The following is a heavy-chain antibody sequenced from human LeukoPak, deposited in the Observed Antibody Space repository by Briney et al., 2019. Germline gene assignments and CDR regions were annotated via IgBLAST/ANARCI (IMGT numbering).Heavy chain of an antibody. V-gene: IGHV4-59*01. D-gene: IGHD2-2*01. J-gene: IGHJ6*03. CDR3: ARWYCSSNTCYHMDV. CDR1: GGSIDSYY. CDR2: IYYTGST. Sequence: SETLSPTCTVSGGSIDSYYWSWIRQPPGKGLEWIGYIYYTGSTEYHPSLKSRVTISLDTSKNQFSLKLTSVTAAGTAVYYCARWYCSSNTCYHMDVWGKGTTVTVSS.